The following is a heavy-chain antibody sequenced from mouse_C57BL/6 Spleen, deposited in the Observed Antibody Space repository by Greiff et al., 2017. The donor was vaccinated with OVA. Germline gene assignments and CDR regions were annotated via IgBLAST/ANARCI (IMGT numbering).Heavy chain of an antibody. CDR1: GYTFTSYT. J-gene: IGHJ2*01. D-gene: IGHD1-1*01. CDR2: INPSSGYT. CDR3: ARSVIHYCSSYYFDY. Sequence: VQLQQSGAELARPGASVKMSCKASGYTFTSYTMHWVKQRPGQGLEWIGYINPSSGYTKYNQKFKDKATLTADKSSSTAYMQLSSLTSEDSAVYYCARSVIHYCSSYYFDYWGQGTTLTVSS. V-gene: IGHV1-4*01.